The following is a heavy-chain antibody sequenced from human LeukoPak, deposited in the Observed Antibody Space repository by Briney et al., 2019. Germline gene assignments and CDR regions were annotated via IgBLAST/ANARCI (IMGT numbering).Heavy chain of an antibody. J-gene: IGHJ4*02. Sequence: ASVKVSCKASGFVFTSYGFTWVRQAPGQGLEWMGWISANDGKTHYSEKHQGRVTMSTDTVTSTAYMELRSLRSDDAAVYYCARELHVERDDYWGQGTLVTVSS. D-gene: IGHD1-1*01. CDR3: ARELHVERDDY. V-gene: IGHV1-18*01. CDR2: ISANDGKT. CDR1: GFVFTSYG.